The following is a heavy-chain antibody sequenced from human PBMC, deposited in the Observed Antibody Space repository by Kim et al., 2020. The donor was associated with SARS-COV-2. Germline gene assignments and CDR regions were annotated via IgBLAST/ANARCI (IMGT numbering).Heavy chain of an antibody. CDR2: ISWDGGST. J-gene: IGHJ4*02. V-gene: IGHV3-43D*03. D-gene: IGHD2-15*01. Sequence: GGSLRLSCAASGFTFDDYAKHWVRQAPGKGLEGVYLISWDGGSTYYADSVKGLFTTSRDNSKSSLYLQMNSLRAEDTALYYCASSSAGSSTLDYWGQGTLVTVSS. CDR1: GFTFDDYA. CDR3: ASSSAGSSTLDY.